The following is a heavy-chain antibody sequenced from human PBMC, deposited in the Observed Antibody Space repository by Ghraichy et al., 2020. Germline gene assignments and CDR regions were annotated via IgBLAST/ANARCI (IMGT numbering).Heavy chain of an antibody. CDR3: ARDGGKSIAAPY. D-gene: IGHD6-6*01. Sequence: SETLSLTCTVSGGSVSSGSYYWSWIRQPPGKGLEWIGYIYYSGSTNYNPSLKSRVTISVDTSKNQFSLKLSSVTAADTAVYYCARDGGKSIAAPYWGQGTLVTVSS. CDR1: GGSVSSGSYY. V-gene: IGHV4-61*01. J-gene: IGHJ4*02. CDR2: IYYSGST.